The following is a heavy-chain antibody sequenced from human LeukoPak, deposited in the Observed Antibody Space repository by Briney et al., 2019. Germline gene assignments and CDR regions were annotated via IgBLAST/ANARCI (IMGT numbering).Heavy chain of an antibody. Sequence: GSLRLSCAASGFTFSSYEMNWVRQAPGKGLEWIGSIYHSGSTYYNPSLKSRVTLSVDTSKNQFSLKLSSVTAADTAVYYCARSRGWLQSHPLGYWGQGTLVTVSS. D-gene: IGHD5-24*01. CDR2: IYHSGST. CDR1: GFTFSSYE. CDR3: ARSRGWLQSHPLGY. V-gene: IGHV4-38-2*01. J-gene: IGHJ4*02.